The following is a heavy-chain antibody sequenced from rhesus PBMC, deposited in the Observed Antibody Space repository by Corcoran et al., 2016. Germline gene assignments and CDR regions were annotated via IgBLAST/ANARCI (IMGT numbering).Heavy chain of an antibody. CDR1: GGSFSGYY. D-gene: IGHD6-25*01. Sequence: QVQLQESGPGLVKPSEPLSSPGPVPGGSFSGYYWSWIRQPPGKGLEWIGNIDGDSAGTNYNPSLTSRVTISKDTSKNQFSLKLSSVTAADTAVYYCAKNRYSGSFYDYWGQGVLVTVSS. J-gene: IGHJ4*01. CDR2: IDGDSAGT. CDR3: AKNRYSGSFYDY. V-gene: IGHV4-81*01.